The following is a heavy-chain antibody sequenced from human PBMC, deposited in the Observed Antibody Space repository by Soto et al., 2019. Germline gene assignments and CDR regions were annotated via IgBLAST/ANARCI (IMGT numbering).Heavy chain of an antibody. CDR3: ARVYSRGQNRYSSSWYGYYGMDV. CDR1: GYTFTGYY. CDR2: INPNSGGT. D-gene: IGHD6-13*01. V-gene: IGHV1-2*02. Sequence: ASVKVSCKASGYTFTGYYMHWVRQAPGQGLEWVGWINPNSGGTNYAQKFQGRVTMTRDTSISTAYMELSRLRSDDTAVYYCARVYSRGQNRYSSSWYGYYGMDVWGQGTTVTVSS. J-gene: IGHJ6*02.